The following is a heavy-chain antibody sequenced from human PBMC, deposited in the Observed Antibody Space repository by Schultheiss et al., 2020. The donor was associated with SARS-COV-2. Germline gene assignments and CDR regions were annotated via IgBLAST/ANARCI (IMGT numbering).Heavy chain of an antibody. J-gene: IGHJ6*02. Sequence: GASLKISCKASGYTFTSYAISWVRQAPGQGLEWMGGIIPIFGTANYAQKFQGRVTITADESTSTAYMELSSLRSEDTAVYYCARDVGDYGPYYYYGMDVWGQGTTVTVSS. CDR1: GYTFTSYA. CDR2: IIPIFGTA. CDR3: ARDVGDYGPYYYYGMDV. V-gene: IGHV1-69*01. D-gene: IGHD4-17*01.